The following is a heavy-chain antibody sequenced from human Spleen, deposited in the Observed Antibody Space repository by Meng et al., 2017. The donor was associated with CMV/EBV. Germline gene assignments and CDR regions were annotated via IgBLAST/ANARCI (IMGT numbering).Heavy chain of an antibody. Sequence: GGSLRLSCAASGFAVNSYYMSWVRQAPGKGLEWVSVIYSSGSTYFADSVKGRFTVSRDSSKNMLYLQMDSLRAEDTAVYYCARECWGGDCSSDYWGQGTLVTVSS. J-gene: IGHJ4*02. V-gene: IGHV3-53*01. D-gene: IGHD2-21*01. CDR1: GFAVNSYY. CDR2: IYSSGST. CDR3: ARECWGGDCSSDY.